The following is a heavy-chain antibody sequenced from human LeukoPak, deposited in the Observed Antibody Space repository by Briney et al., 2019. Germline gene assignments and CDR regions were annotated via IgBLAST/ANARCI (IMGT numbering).Heavy chain of an antibody. V-gene: IGHV4-59*01. CDR1: GGSISSYY. CDR3: ARGYGSGSPPDV. Sequence: SETLSLTCTVSGGSISSYYWSWIRRPPGKGLEWIGYIYYSGSTNYNPSLKSRVTISVDTSKNQFSLKLSSVTAADTAVYYCARGYGSGSPPDVWGQGTTVTVSS. J-gene: IGHJ6*02. D-gene: IGHD3-10*01. CDR2: IYYSGST.